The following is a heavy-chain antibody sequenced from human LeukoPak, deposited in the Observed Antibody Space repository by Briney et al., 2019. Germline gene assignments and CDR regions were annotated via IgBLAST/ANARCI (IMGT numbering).Heavy chain of an antibody. J-gene: IGHJ4*02. CDR2: ISGSGGST. D-gene: IGHD4-17*01. CDR1: GFTFSSYA. CDR3: AKDGTPYGDYDYFDY. V-gene: IGHV3-23*01. Sequence: GGSLRLSCAASGFTFSSYAMSWVRQAPGKGLEWVSAISGSGGSTHYADSVKGRFTISRDNSKNTLYLQMNSLRAEDTAVYYCAKDGTPYGDYDYFDYWGQGTLVTVSS.